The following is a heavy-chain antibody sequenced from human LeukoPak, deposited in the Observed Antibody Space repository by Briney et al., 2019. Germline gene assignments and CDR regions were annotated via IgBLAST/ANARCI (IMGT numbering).Heavy chain of an antibody. CDR3: ARDSGPYGDLRN. Sequence: SETLSLTCTVSGGSISSGGYYWSWIRQHPGKGLEWTGYIDYSGSTYYNPSLKSRVTISVDTSKNQFSLKLSSVTAADTAVYYCARDSGPYGDLRNWGQGTLVTVSS. D-gene: IGHD4-17*01. CDR1: GGSISSGGYY. V-gene: IGHV4-31*03. J-gene: IGHJ4*02. CDR2: IDYSGST.